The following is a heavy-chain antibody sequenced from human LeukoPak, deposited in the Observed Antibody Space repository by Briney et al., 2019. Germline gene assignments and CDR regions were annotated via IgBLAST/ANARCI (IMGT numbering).Heavy chain of an antibody. CDR3: AKGSYYDSSGSFYFDY. Sequence: GGSLRLSCAASGFTFSSYAMSWVRKAPGKGLEWVSGISGSGDNTYYADSVKGRFTISRDNSKNTLYVQVNSLGTEDAAAYYCAKGSYYDSSGSFYFDYWGQGTLVTVSS. CDR2: ISGSGDNT. V-gene: IGHV3-23*01. J-gene: IGHJ4*02. D-gene: IGHD3-22*01. CDR1: GFTFSSYA.